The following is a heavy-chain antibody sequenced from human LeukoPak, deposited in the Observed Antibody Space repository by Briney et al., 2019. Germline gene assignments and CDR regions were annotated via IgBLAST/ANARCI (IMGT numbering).Heavy chain of an antibody. V-gene: IGHV5-51*01. CDR2: IYPGDSNT. CDR1: GYSFTTYW. D-gene: IGHD6-6*01. J-gene: IGHJ6*02. Sequence: GESLKISCKGSGYSFTTYWIGWVRQMPGKGREWMGIIYPGDSNTRYNPSFQGQVTISADRSISTAYLQWNSLKASDTAMYYCARQDARGYYYYGMDVWGQGTTVTVSS. CDR3: ARQDARGYYYYGMDV.